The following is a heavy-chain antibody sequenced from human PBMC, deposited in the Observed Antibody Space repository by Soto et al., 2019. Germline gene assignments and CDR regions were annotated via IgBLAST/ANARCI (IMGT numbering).Heavy chain of an antibody. D-gene: IGHD6-6*01. J-gene: IGHJ4*02. V-gene: IGHV3-23*01. Sequence: EVQLLESGGGLVQPGESLRLSCAASGFTFSSYAMSWVRQAPGKGLEWVSVISGSDDSTYYADSVKGRFTISRDNSKNTLYLQMNSLRAEDTAVYYGAKRSSSSTFDYRGQGTLGTVSS. CDR1: GFTFSSYA. CDR3: AKRSSSSTFDY. CDR2: ISGSDDST.